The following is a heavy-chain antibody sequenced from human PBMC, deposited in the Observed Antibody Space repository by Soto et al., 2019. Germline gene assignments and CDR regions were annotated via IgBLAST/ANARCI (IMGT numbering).Heavy chain of an antibody. Sequence: PRGSLRLSCAASGFPFSSYAMSWVRQTPEKGLEWVAGISGGGNDRYYADFVQGRFTFSRDNSRNILYLQMNSLRAEDTAVYYCASLAAAGTGWFDHWGQGTLVTVSS. D-gene: IGHD6-13*01. CDR1: GFPFSSYA. V-gene: IGHV3-23*01. CDR2: ISGGGNDR. J-gene: IGHJ5*02. CDR3: ASLAAAGTGWFDH.